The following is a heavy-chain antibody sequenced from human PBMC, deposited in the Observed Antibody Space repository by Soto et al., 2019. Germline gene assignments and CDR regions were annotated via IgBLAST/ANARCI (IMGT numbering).Heavy chain of an antibody. CDR2: INNDGSST. CDR1: GFTFSSYW. Sequence: EVQLVESGGGLVQPGGSLRLSCAASGFTFSSYWIHWVRQAPGKGPVWVSRINNDGSSTMYAYSVKGRFTISRDNAKNTLYLQMNSLRADDTAVYYCARDRGYGTPFDYWGQGTLVTVSS. J-gene: IGHJ4*02. CDR3: ARDRGYGTPFDY. V-gene: IGHV3-74*03. D-gene: IGHD5-12*01.